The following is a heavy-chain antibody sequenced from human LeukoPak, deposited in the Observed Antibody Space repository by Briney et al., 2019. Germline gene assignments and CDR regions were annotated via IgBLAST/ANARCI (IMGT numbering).Heavy chain of an antibody. D-gene: IGHD2-2*01. Sequence: ASVTVSCKASGYTFTSYGISWVRQAPGQGLEWMGWISAYNGNTNYAQKLQGRVTMTTDTSTSTAYMELRSLRSDDTAVYYCATYCSSTSCYAPERAFDYWGQGTLVTVSS. CDR1: GYTFTSYG. V-gene: IGHV1-18*01. CDR2: ISAYNGNT. CDR3: ATYCSSTSCYAPERAFDY. J-gene: IGHJ4*02.